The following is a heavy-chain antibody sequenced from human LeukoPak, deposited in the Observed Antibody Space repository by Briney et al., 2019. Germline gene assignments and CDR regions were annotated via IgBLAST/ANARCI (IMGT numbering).Heavy chain of an antibody. CDR1: GFTLRSYS. CDR3: ARFSGYCSSTSCTPGD. V-gene: IGHV3-21*01. CDR2: INSSSSYI. J-gene: IGHJ4*02. D-gene: IGHD2-2*01. Sequence: GGSLRLSCAASGFTLRSYSMNWVRPAPGEGLEWGSSINSSSSYIYYADSVKGRFTISRDNAKNSLYLQMNSLRAEDTAVYYCARFSGYCSSTSCTPGDWGQGTLVTVSS.